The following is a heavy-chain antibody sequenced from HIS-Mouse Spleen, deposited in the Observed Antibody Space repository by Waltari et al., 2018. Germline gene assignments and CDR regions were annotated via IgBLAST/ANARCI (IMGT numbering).Heavy chain of an antibody. Sequence: QVTLRESGPALVKPTQTLTLTCTFSGFSLSPSGICVSWIRPPPGKALEWLARIDWDDDKYYSTSLKTRLTISRDTSKNQVVLTMTNMDPLDTATYYCARIAEGYTSGWYAFDYWGQGTLVTVSS. J-gene: IGHJ4*02. V-gene: IGHV2-70*15. CDR3: ARIAEGYTSGWYAFDY. CDR1: GFSLSPSGIC. CDR2: IDWDDDK. D-gene: IGHD6-19*01.